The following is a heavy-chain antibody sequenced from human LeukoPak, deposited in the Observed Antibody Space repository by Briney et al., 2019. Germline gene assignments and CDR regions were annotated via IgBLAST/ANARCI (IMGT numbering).Heavy chain of an antibody. D-gene: IGHD3-22*01. J-gene: IGHJ4*02. CDR2: IIPIFGTA. CDR3: ASRAYYYDSSGYLRGTAYYFDY. CDR1: GYTFTNYG. V-gene: IGHV1-69*13. Sequence: SVKVSCKASGYTFTNYGISWVRQAPGQGLEWMGGIIPIFGTANYAQKFQGRVTITADESTSTAYMELSSLRSEDTAVYYCASRAYYYDSSGYLRGTAYYFDYWGQGTLVTVSS.